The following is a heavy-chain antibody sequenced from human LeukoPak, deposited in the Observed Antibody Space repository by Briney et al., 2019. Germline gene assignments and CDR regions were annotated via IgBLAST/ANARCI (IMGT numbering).Heavy chain of an antibody. V-gene: IGHV3-48*03. CDR2: ISSSGSTI. J-gene: IGHJ4*02. D-gene: IGHD4-17*01. Sequence: GSLRLSCAASGFTFSSYEMNWVRQAPGKGLEWVSYISSSGSTIYYADSVKGRFTISRDNAKNSLYLQMNSLRAEDTAVYYCAREETNGDFDYWGQGTLATVSS. CDR3: AREETNGDFDY. CDR1: GFTFSSYE.